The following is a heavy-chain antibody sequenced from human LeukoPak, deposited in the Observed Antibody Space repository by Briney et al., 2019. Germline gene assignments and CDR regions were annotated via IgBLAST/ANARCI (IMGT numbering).Heavy chain of an antibody. CDR1: GGSFSGYY. V-gene: IGHV4-34*01. J-gene: IGHJ4*02. CDR2: INHSGST. D-gene: IGHD3-10*02. CDR3: ARAYSDYVSFDY. Sequence: PSETLSLTCAVYGGSFSGYYWSWIRQPPGKGLEWIGEINHSGSTNYNPSLKSRVTISVDTSKNQFSLKLSSVTAADTAVYYCARAYSDYVSFDYWGQGTLVTVSS.